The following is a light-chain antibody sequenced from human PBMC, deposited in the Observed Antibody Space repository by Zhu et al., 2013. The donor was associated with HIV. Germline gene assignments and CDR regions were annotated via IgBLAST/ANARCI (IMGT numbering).Light chain of an antibody. Sequence: QSALTQPASVSGSPGQSITISCAGSSGFVGNYKFVSWYQQHPDKAPKLIIYEGTKRPPGISSRFSGSRSGNAASLTISGLQAEDEADYYCSSHAGNTTWVFGGGTKLTVL. CDR1: SGFVGNYKF. V-gene: IGLV2-23*01. J-gene: IGLJ3*02. CDR2: EGT. CDR3: SSHAGNTTWV.